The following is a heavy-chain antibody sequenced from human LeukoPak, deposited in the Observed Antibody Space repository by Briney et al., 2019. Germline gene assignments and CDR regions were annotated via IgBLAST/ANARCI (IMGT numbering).Heavy chain of an antibody. D-gene: IGHD3-3*01. Sequence: GGSLRLSCAASGFTFSSYAMSWVRQAPGKGLEWVSIIRGSGGSTYYAGSVKGRFTISRDNSKNTLYLQMNSLRAEDTAIYYCAKELAPHTIFGVAIHYWGQGTLVTVSS. CDR2: IRGSGGST. V-gene: IGHV3-23*01. CDR3: AKELAPHTIFGVAIHY. CDR1: GFTFSSYA. J-gene: IGHJ4*02.